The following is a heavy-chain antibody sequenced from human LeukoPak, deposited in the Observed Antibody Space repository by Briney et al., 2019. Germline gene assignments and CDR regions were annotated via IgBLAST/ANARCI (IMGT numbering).Heavy chain of an antibody. CDR3: ARDNDHGTLQAENY. Sequence: ASVKVSCKASGYSFSNFGISWVRRAPGQGLEWVAWIIAVTGITNYAQKFQGRVTVTTDTSTSTAYMELRGLRSDDTAVYYCARDNDHGTLQAENYWGPGTLVTVSS. V-gene: IGHV1-18*01. CDR2: IIAVTGIT. D-gene: IGHD1-1*01. CDR1: GYSFSNFG. J-gene: IGHJ4*02.